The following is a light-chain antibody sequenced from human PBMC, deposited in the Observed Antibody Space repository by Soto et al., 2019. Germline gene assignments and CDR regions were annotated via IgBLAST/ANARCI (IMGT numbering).Light chain of an antibody. CDR3: QHYGYSLWT. CDR2: GVS. CDR1: QSASSSY. J-gene: IGKJ1*01. V-gene: IGKV3-20*01. Sequence: DIVLTQSPGTLSLSPVERATLSCMASQSASSSYLAWYQQRPGQAPSLLIYGVSSRATGIPDRFSGSGSGTDFTLTITRLEPEDFAVYYCQHYGYSLWTFGQGTKVDIK.